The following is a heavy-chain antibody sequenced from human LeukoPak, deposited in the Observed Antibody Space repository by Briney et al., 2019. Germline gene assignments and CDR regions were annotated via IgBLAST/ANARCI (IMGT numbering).Heavy chain of an antibody. CDR2: IYYRGNT. V-gene: IGHV4-39*01. Sequence: SETLSLTCSVSGGSITDTTYFWGWIRQRPGKGLEWIGSIYYRGNTYYSPPLKSRVTLFVDTSKNQFSLKLTSVTAADTAIYYCARRKVAAEIDYWGQGTLVTVSS. J-gene: IGHJ4*02. D-gene: IGHD6-13*01. CDR1: GGSITDTTYF. CDR3: ARRKVAAEIDY.